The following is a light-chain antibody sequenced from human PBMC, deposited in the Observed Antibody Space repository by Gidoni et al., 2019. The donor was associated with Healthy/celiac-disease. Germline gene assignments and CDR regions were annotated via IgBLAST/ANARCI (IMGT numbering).Light chain of an antibody. J-gene: IGKJ2*01. CDR2: GAS. V-gene: IGKV3-20*01. Sequence: LTQPPGTLSLSPGERATLSCRASQSVSSSYLAWYQQKPGQAPRLLIYGASSRATGIPDRFSGSGSGTDFTLTISRLETEDFAVYYCQQYGSSLYTFGQGTKLEIK. CDR3: QQYGSSLYT. CDR1: QSVSSSY.